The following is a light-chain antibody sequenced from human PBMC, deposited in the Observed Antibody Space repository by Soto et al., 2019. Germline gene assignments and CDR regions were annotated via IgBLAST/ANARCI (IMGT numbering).Light chain of an antibody. J-gene: IGKJ1*01. V-gene: IGKV1-39*01. CDR1: QTITTS. CDR2: AAS. CDR3: QQSYSSPPT. Sequence: DIQMTQSPSSLSASVGDRVTITCRTSQTITTSLNWYRQKPGKAPKLLIFAASSLQSGVPSRFSGSRSGPDFTLTISSLQPEDFATYYCQQSYSSPPTFGQGTKVDIK.